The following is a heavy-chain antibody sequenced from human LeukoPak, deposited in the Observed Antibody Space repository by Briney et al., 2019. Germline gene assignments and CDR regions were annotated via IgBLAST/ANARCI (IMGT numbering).Heavy chain of an antibody. Sequence: SETLSLTCTVSGGSISSYYWSWIRQPPGKGLEWIGYIYYSGSTNYNPSLKSRVTISGDTSKNQFSLKLSSVTAADTAVYYCARGPETPYYYYYMDVWGKGTTVTVSS. CDR1: GGSISSYY. CDR3: ARGPETPYYYYYMDV. J-gene: IGHJ6*03. V-gene: IGHV4-59*01. D-gene: IGHD1-14*01. CDR2: IYYSGST.